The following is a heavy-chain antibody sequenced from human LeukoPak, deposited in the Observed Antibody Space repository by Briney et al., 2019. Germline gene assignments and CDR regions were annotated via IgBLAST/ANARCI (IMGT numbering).Heavy chain of an antibody. D-gene: IGHD2-2*02. Sequence: GGSLRLSCAASGFTFSSYAMSWVRQAPGKGLEWVSAISGSGGSTYYADSVKGRLTISRDNSKNTLYLQMNSLRAEDTAVYYCAKELNGGVVVPAAIHYWGQGTLVTVSS. CDR3: AKELNGGVVVPAAIHY. V-gene: IGHV3-23*01. CDR2: ISGSGGST. J-gene: IGHJ4*02. CDR1: GFTFSSYA.